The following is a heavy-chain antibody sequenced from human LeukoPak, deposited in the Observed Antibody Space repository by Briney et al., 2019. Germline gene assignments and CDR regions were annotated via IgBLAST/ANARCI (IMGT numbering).Heavy chain of an antibody. D-gene: IGHD1-26*01. CDR1: GGSISSYY. V-gene: IGHV4-59*08. Sequence: SETLPLTCAVSGGSISSYYWIWIRQPPGKGLEWIGYIYYSGSTNYNPSLKSRVTISVDTSKNQFSLKLSSVTAADTAVYYCARHVREKWELLSSYYYYGMDVWGQGTTVTVSS. J-gene: IGHJ6*02. CDR3: ARHVREKWELLSSYYYYGMDV. CDR2: IYYSGST.